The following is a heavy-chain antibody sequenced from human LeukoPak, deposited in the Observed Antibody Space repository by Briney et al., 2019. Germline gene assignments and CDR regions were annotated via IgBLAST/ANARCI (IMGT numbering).Heavy chain of an antibody. D-gene: IGHD1-26*01. J-gene: IGHJ4*02. CDR2: ISGDGTRT. V-gene: IGHV3-23*01. Sequence: RGSLRYSCAPSGFTFISCAMTWVRQAPGKGLEWDEYISGDGTRTYYAHCVKCRFTNSRDNSKNALYLQMNSLRADETAIYYCASRARADVGTLDYWGQGTVVTVST. CDR1: GFTFISCA. CDR3: ASRARADVGTLDY.